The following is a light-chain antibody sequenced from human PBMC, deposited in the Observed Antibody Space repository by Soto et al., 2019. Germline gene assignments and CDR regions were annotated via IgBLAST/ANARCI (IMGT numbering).Light chain of an antibody. Sequence: DIVMTQSPLSLPVTPGEPASISCRSSQSLLHSNGYNYLDWYLQKPGQSPQLLIYLGSNRASGVPDRFSGTGSGTDVTVNISSVEAEDVGVYYCMQALQTPFTFGPGTKVDIK. J-gene: IGKJ3*01. CDR2: LGS. CDR3: MQALQTPFT. V-gene: IGKV2-28*01. CDR1: QSLLHSNGYNY.